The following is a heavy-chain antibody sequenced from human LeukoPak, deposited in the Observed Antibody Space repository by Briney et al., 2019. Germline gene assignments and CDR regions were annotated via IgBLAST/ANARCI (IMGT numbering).Heavy chain of an antibody. CDR3: AKESGYCSGGSCYDVIGYFQH. Sequence: GGSLRLSCAASGFTFSGYAMSWVRQAPGKGLEWVSAISGSGGSTYYADSVKGRFTISRDNSKNTLYLQMNSLRAEDTAVYYCAKESGYCSGGSCYDVIGYFQHWGQGTLVTVSS. CDR1: GFTFSGYA. CDR2: ISGSGGST. D-gene: IGHD2-15*01. J-gene: IGHJ1*01. V-gene: IGHV3-23*01.